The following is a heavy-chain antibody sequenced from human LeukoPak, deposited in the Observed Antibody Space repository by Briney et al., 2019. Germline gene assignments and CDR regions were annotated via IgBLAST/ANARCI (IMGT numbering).Heavy chain of an antibody. J-gene: IGHJ3*02. V-gene: IGHV3-21*01. CDR3: ARELGGDYGEAFDI. Sequence: GGSLRLSXAASGFTFGTYSMNWVRQAPGKGLEWVSSIGGSSTSIYYADSVKGRFTISRDNAKSSLYLQMNSLRAEDAAVYYCARELGGDYGEAFDIWGQGTMVTVSS. D-gene: IGHD4-17*01. CDR2: IGGSSTSI. CDR1: GFTFGTYS.